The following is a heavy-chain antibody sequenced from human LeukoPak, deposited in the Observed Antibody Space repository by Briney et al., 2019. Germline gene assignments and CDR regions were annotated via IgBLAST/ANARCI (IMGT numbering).Heavy chain of an antibody. CDR2: ISGSGITT. V-gene: IGHV3-23*01. D-gene: IGHD2-2*01. CDR1: GFTFSTYA. Sequence: GGSLRLSCAATGFTFSTYAMSWVRQAPGKGLEWVSLISGSGITTYYADSVQGRFTISRDTSKNTLYLQMNSLRGEDAAVYYCAKTGYCGSSGCYVAPYVDWGQGTRVTASS. J-gene: IGHJ1*01. CDR3: AKTGYCGSSGCYVAPYVD.